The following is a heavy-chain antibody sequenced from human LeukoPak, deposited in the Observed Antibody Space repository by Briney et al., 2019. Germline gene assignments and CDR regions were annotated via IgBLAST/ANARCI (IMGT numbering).Heavy chain of an antibody. CDR3: ARSSSGWLYYFDY. CDR2: INPNSGGT. D-gene: IGHD6-19*01. V-gene: IGHV1-2*06. CDR1: GYTFTVYY. J-gene: IGHJ4*02. Sequence: ASVKVSCKASGYTFTVYYMHWVRQAPGQGLEWMGRINPNSGGTNYAQKFQGRVTMTRDTSISTAYMELSRLRSDDTAVYYCARSSSGWLYYFDYWGQGTLVTVSS.